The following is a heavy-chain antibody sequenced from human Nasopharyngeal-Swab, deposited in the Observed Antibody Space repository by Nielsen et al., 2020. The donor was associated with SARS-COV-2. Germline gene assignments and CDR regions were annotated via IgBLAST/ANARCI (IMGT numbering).Heavy chain of an antibody. CDR2: IYHSGST. CDR3: ARQPDRYYYDSSGYSDY. V-gene: IGHV4-4*02. Sequence: WIRQPPGKGLEWIGEIYHSGSTNYNPSLKSRVTISVDKSKNQFSLKLSPVTAADTAVYYCARQPDRYYYDSSGYSDYWGQGTLVTVSS. J-gene: IGHJ4*02. D-gene: IGHD3-22*01.